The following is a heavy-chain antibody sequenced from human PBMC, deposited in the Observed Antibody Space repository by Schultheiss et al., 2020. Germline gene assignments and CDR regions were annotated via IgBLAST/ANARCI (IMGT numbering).Heavy chain of an antibody. CDR3: ARQDYGVFDY. D-gene: IGHD4-17*01. CDR2: IYYSGST. V-gene: IGHV4-59*08. Sequence: SETLSLTCTVSGGSISSYYWSWIRQPPGKGLEWIGYIYYSGSTYYNPSLKSRVTISVDTSKNQFSLKLSSVTAADTAVYYCARQDYGVFDYWDQGTLVTVSS. CDR1: GGSISSYY. J-gene: IGHJ4*02.